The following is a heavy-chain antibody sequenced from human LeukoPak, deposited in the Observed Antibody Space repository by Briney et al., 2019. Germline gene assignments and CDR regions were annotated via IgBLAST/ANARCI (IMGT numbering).Heavy chain of an antibody. D-gene: IGHD3-10*01. CDR1: GFTFDDYA. V-gene: IGHV3-9*01. CDR3: AKDMGFGELSTLFDY. Sequence: GRSLRLSCAASGFTFDDYAMHWVRQAPGKGLEWVPGISWNSGSIGYADSVKGRFTISRDNAKNSLYLQMNSLRAEDTALYYCAKDMGFGELSTLFDYWGQGTLVTVSS. CDR2: ISWNSGSI. J-gene: IGHJ4*02.